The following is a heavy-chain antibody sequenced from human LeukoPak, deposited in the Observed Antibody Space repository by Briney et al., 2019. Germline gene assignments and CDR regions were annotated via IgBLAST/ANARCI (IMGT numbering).Heavy chain of an antibody. CDR1: GYSFTSYW. J-gene: IGHJ6*03. V-gene: IGHV5-51*01. CDR2: IYPGDSDT. CDR3: ARLGYDSSGYTRWGFYYYMDV. Sequence: GESLKISCKGSGYSFTSYWIGWVRQMPGKGLEWMGIIYPGDSDTRYSPSFQGQVTISADKSISTAYLQWSSLKAPDTAMYYCARLGYDSSGYTRWGFYYYMDVWGKGTTVTVSS. D-gene: IGHD3-22*01.